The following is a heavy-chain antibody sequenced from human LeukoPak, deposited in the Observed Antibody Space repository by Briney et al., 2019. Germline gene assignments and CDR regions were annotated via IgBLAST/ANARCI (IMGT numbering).Heavy chain of an antibody. V-gene: IGHV3-23*01. D-gene: IGHD2-21*02. J-gene: IGHJ3*02. CDR3: AKAKGYCGGDCYLDPDAFDI. Sequence: GGSLRLSCAASGFTFSSYAMSWVRQAPGKGLEWVSAISGSGSSTYYADSVKGRFTISRDNSKNTLYLQMNSLRAEDTAVYYCAKAKGYCGGDCYLDPDAFDIWGQGTMVTVSS. CDR2: ISGSGSST. CDR1: GFTFSSYA.